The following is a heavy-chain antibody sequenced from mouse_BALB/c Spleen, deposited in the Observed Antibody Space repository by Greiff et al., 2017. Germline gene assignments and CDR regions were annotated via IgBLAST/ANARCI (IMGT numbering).Heavy chain of an antibody. CDR2: IDPANGNT. CDR3: ARDYYGSSPDAY. V-gene: IGHV14-3*02. CDR1: GFNIKDTY. J-gene: IGHJ3*01. Sequence: EVQLQQSGAELVKPGASVKLSCTASGFNIKDTYMHWVKQRPEQGLEWIGRIDPANGNTKYDPKFQGKATITADTSSNQAYLQLSSLTSEDTAVNYCARDYYGSSPDAYWGQGTLVTVSA. D-gene: IGHD1-1*01.